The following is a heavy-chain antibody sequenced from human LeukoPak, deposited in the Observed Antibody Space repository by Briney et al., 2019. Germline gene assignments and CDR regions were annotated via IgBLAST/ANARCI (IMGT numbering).Heavy chain of an antibody. CDR3: ARDPSNTSGYQIYFDY. V-gene: IGHV1-2*02. J-gene: IGHJ4*02. Sequence: GASVKVSCKTSGYTFTYMHWVRQAPGQGLEWMGWINPNSGDTDYAQKFQGRVTMTRDTSISTAYMELRSLRSDDTAVYYCARDPSNTSGYQIYFDYWGQGTLVTVSS. CDR2: INPNSGDT. D-gene: IGHD3-3*01. CDR1: GYTFTY.